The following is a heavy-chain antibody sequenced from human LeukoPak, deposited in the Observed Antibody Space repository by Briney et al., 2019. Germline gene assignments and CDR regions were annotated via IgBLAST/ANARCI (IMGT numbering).Heavy chain of an antibody. V-gene: IGHV4-39*01. CDR3: ARFSYYYYYMDV. Sequence: SETPSLTCIVSGGSISSSSYYWGWIRQPPGKELEWIGSIYYSGSTYYNPSLKSRVTISVDTSKIQFSLKLSSVIAADTAVYYCARFSYYYYYMDVWGKGTTVAVSS. CDR1: GGSISSSSYY. J-gene: IGHJ6*03. CDR2: IYYSGST.